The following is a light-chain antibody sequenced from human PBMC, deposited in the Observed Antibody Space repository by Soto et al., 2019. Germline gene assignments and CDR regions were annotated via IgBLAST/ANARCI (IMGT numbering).Light chain of an antibody. V-gene: IGKV3-20*01. CDR3: QQYGSSPLT. CDR2: GAS. CDR1: QSVSSNY. Sequence: ETVLTQTPGTLSLSPGERATLSCRASQSVSSNYLAWYQQKPGQAPRLLIYGASSRATGIPDRFSGSGSGTDFTLTISRLEPEDFAVYYCQQYGSSPLTFGQGTKVDI. J-gene: IGKJ1*01.